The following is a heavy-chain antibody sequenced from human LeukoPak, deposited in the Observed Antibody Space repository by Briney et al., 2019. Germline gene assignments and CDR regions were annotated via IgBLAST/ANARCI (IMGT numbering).Heavy chain of an antibody. Sequence: KVSCKASGGTFSSYAISWVRQMPGKGLEWMGIIYPGDSDTRYSPSFQGQVTISADKSISTAYLQWSSLKASDTAMYYCARTSSSWDHTFDYWGQGTLVTVSS. D-gene: IGHD6-13*01. CDR1: GGTFSSYA. J-gene: IGHJ4*02. CDR3: ARTSSSWDHTFDY. CDR2: IYPGDSDT. V-gene: IGHV5-51*01.